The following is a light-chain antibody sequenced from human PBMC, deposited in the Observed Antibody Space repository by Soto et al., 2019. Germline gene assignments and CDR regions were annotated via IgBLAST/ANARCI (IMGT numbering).Light chain of an antibody. CDR2: AAS. J-gene: IGKJ5*01. CDR1: QGISSY. Sequence: DIQMTQSPSSLSASVGDRVTITCRASQGISSYLNWYQQKPGKAPKLLIYAASSLQSGVPSRFSGSGSGTDFTLTISSLQPEDFATYYCQQSYCTPPTFGQGTRLEIK. V-gene: IGKV1-39*01. CDR3: QQSYCTPPT.